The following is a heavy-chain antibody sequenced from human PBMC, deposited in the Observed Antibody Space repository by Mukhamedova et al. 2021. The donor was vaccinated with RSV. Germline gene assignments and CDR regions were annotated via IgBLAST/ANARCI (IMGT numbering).Heavy chain of an antibody. CDR2: ANSYAT. V-gene: IGHV3-73*01. Sequence: ANSYATAYAASVKGRFTISRDDSKNTAYLQMNSLKTEDTAVYYCTRPSSSTSCCDYYYYYGMDVWGQGTTVTVSS. D-gene: IGHD2-2*01. CDR3: TRPSSSTSCCDYYYYYGMDV. J-gene: IGHJ6*02.